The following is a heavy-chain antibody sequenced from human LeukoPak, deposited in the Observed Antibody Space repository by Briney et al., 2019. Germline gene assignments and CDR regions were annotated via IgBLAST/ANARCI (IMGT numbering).Heavy chain of an antibody. D-gene: IGHD3-22*01. J-gene: IGHJ4*02. V-gene: IGHV4-34*01. CDR3: SRAALSHGITMIVVVISHFDY. Sequence: PSETLSLTCAVYGGSFSGYYWSWIRQPPGKGLEWIGEISHSGRTNYNPSLKSRVTISVDTSKNQFSLKLSSVTAADPAVYYCSRAALSHGITMIVVVISHFDYWGQGTLVTVSS. CDR2: ISHSGRT. CDR1: GGSFSGYY.